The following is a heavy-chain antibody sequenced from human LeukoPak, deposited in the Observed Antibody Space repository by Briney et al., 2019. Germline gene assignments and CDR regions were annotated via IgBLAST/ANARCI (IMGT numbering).Heavy chain of an antibody. CDR2: IYYRGTT. V-gene: IGHV4-39*01. CDR1: GGSISSRSYY. CDR3: ARTIGYYVPYFDY. D-gene: IGHD1-26*01. J-gene: IGHJ4*02. Sequence: SETLSLTCTVSGGSISSRSYYWGWIRQPPGKGLEWIGSIYYRGTTYYSPPLKSRVTISVDTSKNQFSLRLSSVTAADTAVYYCARTIGYYVPYFDYCGQGTLVTVSS.